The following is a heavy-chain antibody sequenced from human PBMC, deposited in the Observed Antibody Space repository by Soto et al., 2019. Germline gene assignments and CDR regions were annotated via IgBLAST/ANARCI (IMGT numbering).Heavy chain of an antibody. CDR1: GGTFSSYT. Sequence: SVKVSCKASGGTFSSYTISWVRQAPGQGLEWMGRIIPILGIANYAQKFQGRVTITADKSTSTAYMELSSLRSEDTAVYYCARDRIFGEVTLNDAFDIWGQGTMVTVSS. D-gene: IGHD3-3*02. V-gene: IGHV1-69*04. CDR2: IIPILGIA. CDR3: ARDRIFGEVTLNDAFDI. J-gene: IGHJ3*02.